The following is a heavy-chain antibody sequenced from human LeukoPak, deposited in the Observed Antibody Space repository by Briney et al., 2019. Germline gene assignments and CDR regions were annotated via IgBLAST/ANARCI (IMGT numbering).Heavy chain of an antibody. D-gene: IGHD6-19*01. Sequence: GESLKISCQGSGSRFTSYWIGWVRQLPGKGLEWMGIIYPGDSDTRYSPSFQGQVTISADKSISTAYLQWSSLEASDTAMYYCASPTPYSSGWYLWGQGTLVTVSS. CDR3: ASPTPYSSGWYL. CDR1: GSRFTSYW. J-gene: IGHJ4*02. V-gene: IGHV5-51*01. CDR2: IYPGDSDT.